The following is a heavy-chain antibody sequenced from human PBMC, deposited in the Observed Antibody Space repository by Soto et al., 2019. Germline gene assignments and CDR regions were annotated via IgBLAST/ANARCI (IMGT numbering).Heavy chain of an antibody. CDR1: GFTFSSYA. V-gene: IGHV3-30-3*01. Sequence: GGSLRLSCAASGFTFSSYAMHWVRQAPGKGLEWVAVISYDGSNKYYADSVKGRFTISRDNSKNTLYLQMNSLRAEDTAVYYCAIGSGGIRYDTGPRYWGHGTLVTVSS. CDR3: AIGSGGIRYDTGPRY. J-gene: IGHJ4*01. D-gene: IGHD2-15*01. CDR2: ISYDGSNK.